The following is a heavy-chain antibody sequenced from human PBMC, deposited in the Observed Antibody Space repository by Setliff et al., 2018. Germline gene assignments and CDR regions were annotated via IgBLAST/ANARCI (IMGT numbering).Heavy chain of an antibody. V-gene: IGHV4-34*01. CDR1: GASFSGYY. CDR3: PREQWLDPPGYYYMDV. D-gene: IGHD6-19*01. Sequence: SQTMSLTCAVYGASFSGYYWSWIRQPPGKGMEWNGEINHSGSTNYNPSLKSRITISVETSKNQFSLKLTSVTAADMAVYYCPREQWLDPPGYYYMDVWAKGTTVTVSS. CDR2: INHSGST. J-gene: IGHJ6*03.